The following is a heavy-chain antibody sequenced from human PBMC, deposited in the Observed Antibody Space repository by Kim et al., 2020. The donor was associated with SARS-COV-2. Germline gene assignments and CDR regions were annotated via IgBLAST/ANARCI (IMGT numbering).Heavy chain of an antibody. CDR1: GFTFSGSG. CDR2: IRSKANNYAT. V-gene: IGHV3-73*01. Sequence: GGSLRLSCAASGFTFSGSGMHCVRQASGKGLEWVGRIRSKANNYATAYAASVKGRFTISRDDSKNTAYLQMYSLKTEDTAVYYCVRQEVGAPTSPTYCGQGTLGSVSS. J-gene: IGHJ4*02. CDR3: VRQEVGAPTSPTY. D-gene: IGHD1-26*01.